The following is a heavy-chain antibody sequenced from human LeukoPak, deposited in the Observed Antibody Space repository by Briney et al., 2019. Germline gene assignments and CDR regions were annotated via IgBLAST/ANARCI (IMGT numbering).Heavy chain of an antibody. J-gene: IGHJ4*02. CDR3: ARGPIGGGIDY. CDR2: ISYDGSNK. Sequence: PGGSLRLSCAASGFTFSSYGMHWVRQAPGKGLEWVAVISYDGSNKYYADSVKGRFTISRDNSKNTLYLQMDSLRAEDTAVYYCARGPIGGGIDYWGQGTLVTVSS. D-gene: IGHD3-16*01. V-gene: IGHV3-30*03. CDR1: GFTFSSYG.